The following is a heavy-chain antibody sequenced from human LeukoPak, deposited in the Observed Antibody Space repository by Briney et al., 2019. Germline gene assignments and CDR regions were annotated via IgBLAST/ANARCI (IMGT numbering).Heavy chain of an antibody. J-gene: IGHJ4*02. CDR3: ARGTKDYYDSSGYYED. Sequence: PGGSLRLSCAASGFTFSSYGMHWVRQAPGKGLEYVSAISSNGGSTYYANSVKGRFTISRDNSKNTLYLQMGSLRAEDMAVYYCARGTKDYYDSSGYYEDWGQGTLVTVSS. V-gene: IGHV3-64*01. D-gene: IGHD3-22*01. CDR1: GFTFSSYG. CDR2: ISSNGGST.